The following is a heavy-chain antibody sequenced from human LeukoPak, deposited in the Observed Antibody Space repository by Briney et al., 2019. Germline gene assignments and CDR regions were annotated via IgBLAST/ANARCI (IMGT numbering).Heavy chain of an antibody. J-gene: IGHJ2*01. CDR3: AREGSPDWYFDA. CDR1: AFTFSTYG. CDR2: ISGAST. D-gene: IGHD2-15*01. Sequence: GGSLRLSCAGSAFTFSTYGMSWVRQAPGKGLEWVSAISGASTYYADSVKGRFTISRDYSRNTVNLQMKSLRAEDTALYYCAREGSPDWYFDAWGRGTLVTVSS. V-gene: IGHV3-23*01.